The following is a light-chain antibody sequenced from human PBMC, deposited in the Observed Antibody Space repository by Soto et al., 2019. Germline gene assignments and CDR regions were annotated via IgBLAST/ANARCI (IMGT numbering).Light chain of an antibody. CDR3: QQRSNWPPIT. CDR1: QSVSSY. V-gene: IGKV3-11*01. Sequence: EIVLTQSPATLSLSPGERATLSCRASQSVSSYLAWYQQKPGQAPRILIYDASNRATGIPARFSGSGSGTDLTLTISSLEPEDFAVYYCQQRSNWPPITFGQGTRLEL. J-gene: IGKJ5*01. CDR2: DAS.